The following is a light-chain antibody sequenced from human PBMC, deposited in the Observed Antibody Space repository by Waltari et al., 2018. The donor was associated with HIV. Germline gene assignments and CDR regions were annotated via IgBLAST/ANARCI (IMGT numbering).Light chain of an antibody. Sequence: DIQMTQSQSSLSASVGDRVTITCRARQGISNYLAWYQQTPGKVPKLLIYAASTLQSGVPSRFSGSGSGTDFTLTISRLQPEDVATYYCQKYNSAPWTFGQGTKVEIK. CDR3: QKYNSAPWT. J-gene: IGKJ1*01. CDR2: AAS. CDR1: QGISNY. V-gene: IGKV1-27*01.